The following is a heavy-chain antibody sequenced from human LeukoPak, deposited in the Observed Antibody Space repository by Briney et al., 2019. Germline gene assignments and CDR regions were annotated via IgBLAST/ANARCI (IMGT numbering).Heavy chain of an antibody. Sequence: SETLSLTCTVSGGSISSYYWSWIRQPPGKGLEWIGYIYYSGSTNYNPSLKSRVTISVDTSKNQFSLKLTSVTAADTAVYYCARTTTRIAVAPLDYWGQGTLVTVSS. CDR3: ARTTTRIAVAPLDY. CDR2: IYYSGST. D-gene: IGHD6-19*01. J-gene: IGHJ4*02. CDR1: GGSISSYY. V-gene: IGHV4-59*12.